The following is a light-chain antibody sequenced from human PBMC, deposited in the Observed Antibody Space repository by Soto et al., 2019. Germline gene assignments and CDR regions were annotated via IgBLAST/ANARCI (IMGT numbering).Light chain of an antibody. J-gene: IGKJ5*01. CDR1: PGISSW. CDR2: SGT. V-gene: IGKV1D-12*01. CDR3: QQATSFPIT. Sequence: DLQMTQSPSSVSASVGDRVTITRRASPGISSWLTWYQQKPGKAPKLLIYSGTSLQSGVSSRFSGSGGGTDLPLAISSQQPEDFATYCCQQATSFPITFGQGTRLEIK.